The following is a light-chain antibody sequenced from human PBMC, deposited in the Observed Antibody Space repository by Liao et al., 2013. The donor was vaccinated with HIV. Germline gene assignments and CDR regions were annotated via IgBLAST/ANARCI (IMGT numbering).Light chain of an antibody. V-gene: IGLV3-21*01. Sequence: SYVVTQSPSVSVAPGKTARITCGGNNIGSKNVHWYQQKPGQAPVVVIYQDSKQASGIPERFSGSNSGNTATLIISGTQAMDEADYYCQAWDSSTVVFGGGTKLTVL. CDR1: NIGSKN. J-gene: IGLJ2*01. CDR2: QDS. CDR3: QAWDSSTVV.